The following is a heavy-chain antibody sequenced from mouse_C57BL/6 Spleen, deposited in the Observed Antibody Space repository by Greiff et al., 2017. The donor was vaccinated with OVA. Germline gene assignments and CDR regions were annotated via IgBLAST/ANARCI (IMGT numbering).Heavy chain of an antibody. D-gene: IGHD2-4*01. CDR2: IHPSDSDT. J-gene: IGHJ4*01. Sequence: QVQLQQPGAELVKPGASVKVSCKASGYTFTSYWMHWVKQRPGQGLEWIGRIHPSDSDTNYNQKFKGKATLTVDKSSSTAYMQLSSLTSEDSAVYYCATEDYDGAMDYWGQGTSVTVSS. V-gene: IGHV1-74*01. CDR3: ATEDYDGAMDY. CDR1: GYTFTSYW.